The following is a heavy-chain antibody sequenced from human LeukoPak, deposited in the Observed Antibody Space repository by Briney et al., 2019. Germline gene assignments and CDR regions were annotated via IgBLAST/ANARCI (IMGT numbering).Heavy chain of an antibody. Sequence: SSETLSLTCTVSGGSISSYYWSWIRQPPGKGLEWIGYIYYSGSTNYNPSLKSRVTISVDTSKNQFSLKLSSVTAADTAVYYCARGAQTYYDKAPVDYWGQGTLVTVSS. J-gene: IGHJ4*02. V-gene: IGHV4-59*01. CDR1: GGSISSYY. CDR2: IYYSGST. CDR3: ARGAQTYYDKAPVDY. D-gene: IGHD3-22*01.